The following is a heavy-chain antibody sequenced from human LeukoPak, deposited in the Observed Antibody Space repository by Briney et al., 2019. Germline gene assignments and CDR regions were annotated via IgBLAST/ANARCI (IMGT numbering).Heavy chain of an antibody. CDR1: GGSISSGNSY. D-gene: IGHD5-18*01. CDR3: ARGYGYSGNY. CDR2: IHYSGST. V-gene: IGHV4-30-4*01. J-gene: IGHJ4*02. Sequence: PSETLSLTCSVSGGSISSGNSYWTWIRQPPGTGLEWIGYIHYSGSTYYNPSLKSRVTISVDTSKNQFSLKLSSVTAADTAVYYCARGYGYSGNYWGQGTLVTVSS.